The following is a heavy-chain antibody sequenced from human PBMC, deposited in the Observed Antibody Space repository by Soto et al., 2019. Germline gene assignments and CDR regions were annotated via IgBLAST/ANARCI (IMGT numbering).Heavy chain of an antibody. CDR1: GFTFSSYA. J-gene: IGHJ4*02. CDR3: AKEIGYCSGGSCLVFDY. Sequence: GGSLRLSCAASGFTFSSYAMSWVRQAPGKGLEWVSAISGSGGSTYYADSVKGRFTISRDNSKNTLYLQMNSLRAEDTAVYYCAKEIGYCSGGSCLVFDYWGQGTLVTVSS. V-gene: IGHV3-23*01. CDR2: ISGSGGST. D-gene: IGHD2-15*01.